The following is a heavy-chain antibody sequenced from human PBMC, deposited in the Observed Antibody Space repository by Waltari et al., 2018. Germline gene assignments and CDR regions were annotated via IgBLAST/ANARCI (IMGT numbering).Heavy chain of an antibody. Sequence: QVQRQESGPGLVEPSETLSLTCTVSGCYISSYYWSWSRQPAGKGLEWIGRIYTSGSTNYNPSLKSRVTISVDTSKNQFSLKLSSVTAADTAVYYCARGSSWLIFDYWGQGTLVTVSS. J-gene: IGHJ4*02. V-gene: IGHV4-4*07. CDR3: ARGSSWLIFDY. CDR1: GCYISSYY. D-gene: IGHD6-13*01. CDR2: IYTSGST.